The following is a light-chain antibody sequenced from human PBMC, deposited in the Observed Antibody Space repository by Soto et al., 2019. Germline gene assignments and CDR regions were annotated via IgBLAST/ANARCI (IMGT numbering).Light chain of an antibody. CDR2: AAS. CDR1: QSISSY. V-gene: IGKV1-39*01. Sequence: DIQMTPSPSSLSASVGDRVTIPCRASQSISSYLNWYQQKPGNAPKLLIYAASSLQSGVPSRFSGSGSGTDFTLTISSLQPEDFATYYCQQSYSTPPTFGQGTKVEIK. CDR3: QQSYSTPPT. J-gene: IGKJ1*01.